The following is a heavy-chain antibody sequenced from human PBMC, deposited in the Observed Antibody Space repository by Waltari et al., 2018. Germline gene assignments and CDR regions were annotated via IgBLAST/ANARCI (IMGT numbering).Heavy chain of an antibody. D-gene: IGHD4-17*01. V-gene: IGHV4-39*01. CDR1: GGSIASSSY. J-gene: IGHJ5*02. Sequence: QLHLQESGPGLVKPSETLSLTCSVSGGSIASSSYWGWIRQSPGKGLEWIGSLHDSWRTPYNPSLTSRVTLSIDTSNNQFSLSLKSVTASDTAVYYCARAPHEVNFWTTVTPMYTWFDPWGQGTLVTVSS. CDR2: LHDSWRT. CDR3: ARAPHEVNFWTTVTPMYTWFDP.